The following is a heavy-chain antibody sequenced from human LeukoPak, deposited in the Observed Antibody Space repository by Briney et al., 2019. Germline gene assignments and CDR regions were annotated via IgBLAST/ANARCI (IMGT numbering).Heavy chain of an antibody. J-gene: IGHJ6*03. CDR1: GGSVSSSSYY. Sequence: SETLSLTCTVSGGSVSSSSYYWGWIRQPPGKGLEWIGSIYYSGSTYYNPSLKSRVTISVDTSKNQFSLKLSSVTAADTAVYYCARAGFWSGYYTGGYYYYYMDVWGKGTTVTVSS. D-gene: IGHD3-3*01. V-gene: IGHV4-39*01. CDR3: ARAGFWSGYYTGGYYYYYMDV. CDR2: IYYSGST.